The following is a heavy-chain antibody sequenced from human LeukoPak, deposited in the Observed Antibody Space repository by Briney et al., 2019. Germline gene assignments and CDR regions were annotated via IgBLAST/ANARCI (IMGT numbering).Heavy chain of an antibody. CDR3: AALDYGMDV. J-gene: IGHJ6*02. CDR2: IYYSGGT. CDR1: GGSISSSSYY. Sequence: SETLSLTCTVSGGSISSSSYYWGWIRQPPGKGLEWIGSIYYSGGTYYNPSLKSRVTISVDTSKNQFSLKLSSVTAADTAVYYCAALDYGMDVWGQGTTVTVSS. V-gene: IGHV4-39*01.